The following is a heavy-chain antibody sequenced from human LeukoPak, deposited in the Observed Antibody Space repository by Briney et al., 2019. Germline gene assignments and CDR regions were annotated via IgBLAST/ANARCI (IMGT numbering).Heavy chain of an antibody. CDR2: ISSSSSYI. CDR1: GFTFSNYW. V-gene: IGHV3-21*01. Sequence: PGGSLRLSCAASGFTFSNYWMSWVRQAPGKGLEWVSSISSSSSYIYYADSVKGRFTISRDNAKNSLYLRMNSLRAEDTAVYYCARDSSGWDQKPDYWGQGTLVTVSS. CDR3: ARDSSGWDQKPDY. D-gene: IGHD6-19*01. J-gene: IGHJ4*02.